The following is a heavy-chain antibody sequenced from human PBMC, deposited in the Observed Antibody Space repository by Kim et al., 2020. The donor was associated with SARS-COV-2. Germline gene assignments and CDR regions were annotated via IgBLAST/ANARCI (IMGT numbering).Heavy chain of an antibody. J-gene: IGHJ5*02. CDR1: GGSISSGGYY. D-gene: IGHD6-13*01. V-gene: IGHV4-31*03. CDR2: IYYSGST. Sequence: SETLSLTCTVSGGSISSGGYYWSWIRQHPGKGLEWIGYIYYSGSTYYNPSLKSRVTISVDTSKNQFSLKLSSVTAADTAVYYCARTWYSSSWLGWFDPWGQGTLVTVSS. CDR3: ARTWYSSSWLGWFDP.